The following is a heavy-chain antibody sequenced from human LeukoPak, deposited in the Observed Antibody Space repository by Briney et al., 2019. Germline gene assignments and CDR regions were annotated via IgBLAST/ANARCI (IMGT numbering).Heavy chain of an antibody. J-gene: IGHJ2*01. CDR3: ARDRGLAARRDWYFDL. D-gene: IGHD6-6*01. Sequence: SETLSLTCTVSGGSISSYYWSWIRQPPGKGLEWIGRIYTSGRTNYNPSLKSRVPMSVDTSKNQFSLKLSSVTAADTAVYYCARDRGLAARRDWYFDLWGRGTLVTVSS. CDR2: IYTSGRT. CDR1: GGSISSYY. V-gene: IGHV4-4*07.